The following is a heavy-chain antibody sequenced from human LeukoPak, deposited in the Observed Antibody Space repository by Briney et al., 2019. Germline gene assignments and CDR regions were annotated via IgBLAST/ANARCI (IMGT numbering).Heavy chain of an antibody. CDR2: INHSGST. V-gene: IGHV4-34*01. CDR1: GGSFSGYY. CDR3: ARGRVAAAGVSTNAFDI. D-gene: IGHD6-13*01. Sequence: SETLSLACAVYGGSFSGYYWSWIRQPPGKGLEWIGEINHSGSTNYNPSLKSRATISVDTSKNQFSLKLSSVTAADTAVYYCARGRVAAAGVSTNAFDIWGQGTMVTVSS. J-gene: IGHJ3*02.